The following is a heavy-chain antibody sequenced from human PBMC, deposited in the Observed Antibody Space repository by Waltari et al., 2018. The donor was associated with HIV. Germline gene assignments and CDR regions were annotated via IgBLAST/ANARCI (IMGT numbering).Heavy chain of an antibody. D-gene: IGHD2-2*01. V-gene: IGHV3-74*01. Sequence: DVRLEESGGNLVQPGGSLRLSCAASGFNFRSYWMHWIRHVPGKGLVCVSQINTDGTETSYTDSVKCRFTICRDNTKNRLYLQMNSLGVEDSAIYYCARDLSTYGHEFDYWGQGTLVTVAS. CDR3: ARDLSTYGHEFDY. CDR1: GFNFRSYW. J-gene: IGHJ4*02. CDR2: INTDGTET.